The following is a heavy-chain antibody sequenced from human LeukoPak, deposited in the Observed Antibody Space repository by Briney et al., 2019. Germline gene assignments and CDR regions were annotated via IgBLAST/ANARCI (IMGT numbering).Heavy chain of an antibody. V-gene: IGHV4-34*01. CDR1: GGSFSGYY. D-gene: IGHD3-10*01. Sequence: SETLSLTCAVYGGSFSGYYWSWIRQPPGKGLEWIGEINHSGSTNYNPSLKSRVTISVDTSENQFSLKLSSVTAADTAVYYCARGFGSDWPRSSGLDYWGQGTLVTVSS. J-gene: IGHJ4*02. CDR3: ARGFGSDWPRSSGLDY. CDR2: INHSGST.